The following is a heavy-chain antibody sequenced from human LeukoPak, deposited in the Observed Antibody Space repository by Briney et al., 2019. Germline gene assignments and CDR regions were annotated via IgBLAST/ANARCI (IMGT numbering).Heavy chain of an antibody. Sequence: ASVKVSCKASGYTFTSYDINWVRQATGQGLEWMGWMNPNSGNTGYAQKFQGRVTMTRNTSISTTYMELSSLRSEDTAVYYCASRYDSSGYYGYWGQGTLVTVSS. D-gene: IGHD3-22*01. CDR1: GYTFTSYD. CDR3: ASRYDSSGYYGY. J-gene: IGHJ4*02. CDR2: MNPNSGNT. V-gene: IGHV1-8*01.